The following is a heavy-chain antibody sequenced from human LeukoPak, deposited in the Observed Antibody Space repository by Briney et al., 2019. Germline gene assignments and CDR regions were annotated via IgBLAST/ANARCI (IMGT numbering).Heavy chain of an antibody. Sequence: SETLSLTCTVSGGSIRSYYWSWIRQSPGKGLEWIGYIYYSGSTNYNPSLKSRVTISVDTSKNQFSLKLSSVTAADTAVYYCARHVWLQPFDYWGQGTLVTVSS. J-gene: IGHJ4*02. V-gene: IGHV4-59*08. D-gene: IGHD3-9*01. CDR2: IYYSGST. CDR1: GGSIRSYY. CDR3: ARHVWLQPFDY.